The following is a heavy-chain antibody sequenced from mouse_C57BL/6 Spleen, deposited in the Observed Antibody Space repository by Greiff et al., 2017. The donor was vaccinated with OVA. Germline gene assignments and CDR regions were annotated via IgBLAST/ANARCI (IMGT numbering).Heavy chain of an antibody. CDR1: GFTFSNYW. CDR2: ISLKSDNSAS. V-gene: IGHV6-3*01. J-gene: IGHJ2*01. CDR3: TGPFYFGY. Sequence: EVQLEESGGGLVQPGASMKLSCVASGFTFSNYWMNWVRQSPEQGLEWVAQISLKSDNSASHYADSVKGRFTISRDESKSSVYLQMNNLRAEDTGIYYCTGPFYFGYWGKGTTLTVSS.